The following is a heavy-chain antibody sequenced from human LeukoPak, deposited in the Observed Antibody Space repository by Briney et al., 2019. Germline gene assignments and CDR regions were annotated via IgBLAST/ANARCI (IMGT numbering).Heavy chain of an antibody. CDR1: GFTFSSYW. Sequence: GGSLRLSCAASGFTFSSYWMHSVRQAPGKGLVWVSRINSDGSSTSYADSVKGRFTISRDNAKNTLYLQMNSLRAEDTAVYYCARPLHGPNWFDPWGQGTLVTVSS. CDR3: ARPLHGPNWFDP. V-gene: IGHV3-74*01. D-gene: IGHD4-11*01. CDR2: INSDGSST. J-gene: IGHJ5*02.